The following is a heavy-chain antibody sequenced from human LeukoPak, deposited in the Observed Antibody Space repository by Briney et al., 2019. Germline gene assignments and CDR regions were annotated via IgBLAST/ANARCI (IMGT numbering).Heavy chain of an antibody. CDR1: GGSISSGSYY. V-gene: IGHV4-61*02. CDR3: AREQAGYSSSWYPLYYYYMDV. D-gene: IGHD6-13*01. J-gene: IGHJ6*03. Sequence: SETLSLTCTVSGGSISSGSYYWSWIRQPAGKGLEWIGRIYTSGSTNYNPSLKSRVTISVDTSKNQFSLKLSSVTAADTAVYYCAREQAGYSSSWYPLYYYYMDVWGKGTTVTISS. CDR2: IYTSGST.